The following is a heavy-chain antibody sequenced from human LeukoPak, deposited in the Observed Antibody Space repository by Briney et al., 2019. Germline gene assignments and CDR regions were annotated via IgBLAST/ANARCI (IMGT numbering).Heavy chain of an antibody. J-gene: IGHJ4*02. CDR2: ISGSGGST. Sequence: GGSLRLSCAASGFTFSSYAMSWVRQAPGKGLEWVSAISGSGGSTYYADSVKGRFTISRDNPKNTLYLQMNSLRAEDTAVYYCASSLSSSGAPVWGQGTLVTVSS. V-gene: IGHV3-23*01. CDR1: GFTFSSYA. CDR3: ASSLSSSGAPV. D-gene: IGHD6-13*01.